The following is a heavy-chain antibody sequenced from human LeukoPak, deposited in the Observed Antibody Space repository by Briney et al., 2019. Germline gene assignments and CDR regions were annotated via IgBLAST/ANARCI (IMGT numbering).Heavy chain of an antibody. D-gene: IGHD3-10*01. J-gene: IGHJ4*02. CDR3: ARGSGSYYDY. V-gene: IGHV3-48*02. Sequence: GGSLTLSCAASGFTLCSLNMNWVRQAPGKGLVWVSYISTSSSTTYYADSVKGRFTLSRDNAKNSLYLQMNSRRDEDTAVYYCARGSGSYYDYWGQGTLVTASS. CDR2: ISTSSSTT. CDR1: GFTLCSLN.